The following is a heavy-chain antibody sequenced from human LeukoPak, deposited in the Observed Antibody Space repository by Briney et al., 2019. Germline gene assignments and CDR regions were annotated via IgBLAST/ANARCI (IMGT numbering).Heavy chain of an antibody. Sequence: GASVKVSCTASGYTFTSHGISWVRQAPGQGLEWMGWISAYNGNTNYAQKLQGRVTMTTDTSTSTAYMELRRLRSDDTAVYYCARGCSGGSCYGYWGQGTLVTVSS. V-gene: IGHV1-18*01. D-gene: IGHD2-15*01. CDR1: GYTFTSHG. CDR3: ARGCSGGSCYGY. J-gene: IGHJ4*02. CDR2: ISAYNGNT.